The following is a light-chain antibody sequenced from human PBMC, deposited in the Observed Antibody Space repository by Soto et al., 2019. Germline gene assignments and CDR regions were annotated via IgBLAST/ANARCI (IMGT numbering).Light chain of an antibody. CDR1: QSVNNW. CDR3: QQYNSYSWT. V-gene: IGKV1-5*03. J-gene: IGKJ1*01. Sequence: DIQMTQSPSTLSASVGDRVTITCRASQSVNNWLAWYQQKPGKAPNLLIYEVSNLESGVPSRFSGSGSGTEFTLTISSLQPDDFATYYCQQYNSYSWTFGQGTKVEIK. CDR2: EVS.